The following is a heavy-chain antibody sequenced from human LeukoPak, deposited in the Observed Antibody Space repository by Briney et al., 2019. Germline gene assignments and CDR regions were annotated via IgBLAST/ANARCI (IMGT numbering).Heavy chain of an antibody. CDR3: ARVSFPARNWFDP. J-gene: IGHJ5*02. CDR2: IIPIFGTA. V-gene: IGHV1-69*01. Sequence: PGSSVKVSCKASGGTFSSYAISWVRQAPGQGLEWMGGIIPIFGTANYAQKFQGRVTITADESTSTAYMEPSGLRSEDTAVYYCARVSFPARNWFDPWGQGTLVTVSS. CDR1: GGTFSSYA.